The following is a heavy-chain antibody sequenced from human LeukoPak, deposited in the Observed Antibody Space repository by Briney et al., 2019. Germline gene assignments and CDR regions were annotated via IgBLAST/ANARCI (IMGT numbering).Heavy chain of an antibody. Sequence: PSETLSLTCAVYGGSFSGYYWSWIRQPPGKGLEWIGEINHSGSTNYNPSLKSRVTISVDTSKNQFSLKLSSVTAADTAVYYCARDSRRNDIVVVPAAMEGTYYYYGMGVWGKGTTVTVSS. CDR3: ARDSRRNDIVVVPAAMEGTYYYYGMGV. D-gene: IGHD2-2*01. CDR1: GGSFSGYY. CDR2: INHSGST. J-gene: IGHJ6*04. V-gene: IGHV4-34*01.